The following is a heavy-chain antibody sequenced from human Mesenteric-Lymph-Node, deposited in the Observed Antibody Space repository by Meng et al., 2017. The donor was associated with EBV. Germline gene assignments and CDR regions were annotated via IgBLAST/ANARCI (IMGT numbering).Heavy chain of an antibody. V-gene: IGHV3-23*01. CDR2: ISGGSGST. Sequence: GSEHHRGPLTLPCAPLGFTCASFAMSWVRQAPGKGMEWVSAISGGSGSTYNADSVKGRFTISRDNSKNTLYLQMNSLRAEDTAVYYCAKDFAPFDPWGQGTLVTVSS. CDR3: AKDFAPFDP. CDR1: GFTCASFA. J-gene: IGHJ5*02.